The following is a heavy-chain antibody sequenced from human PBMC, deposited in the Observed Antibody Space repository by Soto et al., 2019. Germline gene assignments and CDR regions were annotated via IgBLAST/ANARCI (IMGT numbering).Heavy chain of an antibody. CDR2: VSGDGNNK. CDR3: AKGCGRGFDLCDS. Sequence: EQVVESGGGVAQPGRSLRLSCTVSGFIFNAYGMHWVRQAPGKGLEWVAVVSGDGNNKYYVDSVRGRFTISRDNCINTVYLQMNSLRDEDTAVYFCAKGCGRGFDLCDSWGQGTLVAVSS. J-gene: IGHJ4*02. V-gene: IGHV3-30*18. CDR1: GFIFNAYG. D-gene: IGHD5-12*01.